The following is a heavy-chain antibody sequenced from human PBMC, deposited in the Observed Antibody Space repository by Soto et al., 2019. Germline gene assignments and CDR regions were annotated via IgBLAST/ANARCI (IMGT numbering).Heavy chain of an antibody. CDR2: ISGSGGST. V-gene: IGHV3-23*01. J-gene: IGHJ6*02. Sequence: EVQLLESGGGLVQPGGSLRLSCAASGFTFSSYAMSWVRQAPGKGLEWVSAISGSGGSTYYADSVKGRFTISRDNSKNTLYLQMNSLRAEDMAVYYCAKVSAGNYYYGMDVWGQGTTVTVSS. CDR1: GFTFSSYA. D-gene: IGHD6-13*01. CDR3: AKVSAGNYYYGMDV.